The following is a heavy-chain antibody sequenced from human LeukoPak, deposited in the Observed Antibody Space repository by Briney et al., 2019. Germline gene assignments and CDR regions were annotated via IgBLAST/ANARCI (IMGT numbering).Heavy chain of an antibody. V-gene: IGHV1-69*05. Sequence: SAVQVPCMDCLGTFSSYAFSWLRQAPAQGLEWMGGNIPIFGTANDTQKFQGRVKITTDESTSTAYMELSRLRSEDTAVYYCARNQYQLLFNYCYSYMDVWGKGTTVTVSS. J-gene: IGHJ6*03. CDR1: LGTFSSYA. CDR3: ARNQYQLLFNYCYSYMDV. CDR2: NIPIFGTA. D-gene: IGHD2-2*01.